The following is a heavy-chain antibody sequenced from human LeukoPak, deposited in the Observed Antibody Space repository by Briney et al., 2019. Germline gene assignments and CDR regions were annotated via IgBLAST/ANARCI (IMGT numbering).Heavy chain of an antibody. J-gene: IGHJ5*02. CDR2: ISSSSSYI. Sequence: GGSLRLSCAASGFTFGTYAMNWVRQAPGKGLEWVSSISSSSSYIYYADSVKGRFTISRDNAKNSLYLQMNSLRAEDTAVYYCARGTAKDFWSGLNWFDPWGQGTLVTVSS. D-gene: IGHD3-3*01. CDR3: ARGTAKDFWSGLNWFDP. V-gene: IGHV3-21*01. CDR1: GFTFGTYA.